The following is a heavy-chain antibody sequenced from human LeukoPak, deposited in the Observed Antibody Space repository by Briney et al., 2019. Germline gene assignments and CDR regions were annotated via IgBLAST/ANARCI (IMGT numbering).Heavy chain of an antibody. CDR3: ARDRLEAVTDDDYFDY. Sequence: GGSLRLSCAASGFTFSNHGMHWVRQAPGKGPEWVALIWYDGSNKYYGDSVKGRFTISRDNSKNTVYLQMNSLRAEDTGVYYCARDRLEAVTDDDYFDYWGQGTLDTVSS. D-gene: IGHD2-21*02. V-gene: IGHV3-33*01. CDR2: IWYDGSNK. J-gene: IGHJ4*02. CDR1: GFTFSNHG.